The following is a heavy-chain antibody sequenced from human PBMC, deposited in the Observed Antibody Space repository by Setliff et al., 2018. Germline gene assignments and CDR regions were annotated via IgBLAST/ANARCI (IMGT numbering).Heavy chain of an antibody. CDR1: GFTFDDYA. D-gene: IGHD2-8*01. CDR2: IGWNSGSI. J-gene: IGHJ3*02. Sequence: GGSLRLSCAASGFTFDDYAMHWVRQAPGKGLEWVSGIGWNSGSIGYVDSVKGRFTISRDNAKNSLYLQMNSLRAEDMALYHCTRFGDRDGVGIWGQGTMVTVSS. CDR3: TRFGDRDGVGI. V-gene: IGHV3-9*03.